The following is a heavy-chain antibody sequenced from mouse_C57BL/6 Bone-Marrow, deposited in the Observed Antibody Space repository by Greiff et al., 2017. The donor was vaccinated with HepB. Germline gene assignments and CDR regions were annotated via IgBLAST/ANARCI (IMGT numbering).Heavy chain of an antibody. CDR2: ISYDGSN. D-gene: IGHD4-1*01. CDR3: AREEGLTGTDFDY. CDR1: GYSITSGYY. Sequence: EVKLQESGPGLVKPSRSLSLTCSVTGYSITSGYYWNWIRQFPGNKLEWMGYISYDGSNNYNPSLKNRISITRDTSKNQFFLKLNSVTTEDTATYYCAREEGLTGTDFDYWGQGTTLTVSS. V-gene: IGHV3-6*01. J-gene: IGHJ2*01.